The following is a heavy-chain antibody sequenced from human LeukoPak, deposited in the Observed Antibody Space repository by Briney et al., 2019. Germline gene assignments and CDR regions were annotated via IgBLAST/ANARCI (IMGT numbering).Heavy chain of an antibody. CDR1: GYSFNRYG. Sequence: GASVKVSCQASGYSFNRYGLTWVRQAPGQGLEWMGWISPNNGNTNYGPRLQGRVTMTIDTSTSTAYMELRNLRSDDAAVYYCARDYFGSGSYYYFDYWGQGTLVTVSS. CDR2: ISPNNGNT. CDR3: ARDYFGSGSYYYFDY. J-gene: IGHJ4*02. V-gene: IGHV1-18*04. D-gene: IGHD3-10*01.